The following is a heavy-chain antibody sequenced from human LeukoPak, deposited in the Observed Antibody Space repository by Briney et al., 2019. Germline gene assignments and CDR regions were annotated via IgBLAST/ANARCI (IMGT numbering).Heavy chain of an antibody. V-gene: IGHV4-61*02. D-gene: IGHD1-1*01. CDR1: GDSISSGDYY. Sequence: SETLSLTCAASGDSISSGDYYWSWIRQPAGKGLEWIGRSYTGWGTNYNPSLKSRVTISEDMSKNQFSLKLSSVTAADTAVYYCARNWRRGWFDPWGQGILVTVSS. CDR3: ARNWRRGWFDP. J-gene: IGHJ5*02. CDR2: SYTGWGT.